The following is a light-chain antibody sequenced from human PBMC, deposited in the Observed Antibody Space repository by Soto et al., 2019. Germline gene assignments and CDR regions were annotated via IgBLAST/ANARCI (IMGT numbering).Light chain of an antibody. CDR3: QQYGSAPLT. V-gene: IGKV3-20*01. J-gene: IGKJ4*01. CDR2: GAS. CDR1: QNVNNNY. Sequence: EIVLTQSPGTLSLSPGERATLSCRASQNVNNNYLAWYQQKPGQAPRLLIYGASRMATDIPDRFSGSGSGTDFTLTLSRLEPEDSAVYSCQQYGSAPLTFGGGTKVEIK.